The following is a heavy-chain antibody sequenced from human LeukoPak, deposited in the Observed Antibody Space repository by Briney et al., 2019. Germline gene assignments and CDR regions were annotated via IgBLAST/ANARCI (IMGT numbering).Heavy chain of an antibody. D-gene: IGHD5-12*01. CDR3: AKGGGYEAQYYYYYLDV. CDR2: ISSGGSYI. J-gene: IGHJ6*03. CDR1: GFTFSSNS. Sequence: GGSLRLSCAASGFTFSSNSMNWVRQAPGKGLDWVSSISSGGSYIYYADSVKGRFTISRDNSKNTLYLQMKSLRAEDTAVYYCAKGGGYEAQYYYYYLDVWGKGTTVTISS. V-gene: IGHV3-21*01.